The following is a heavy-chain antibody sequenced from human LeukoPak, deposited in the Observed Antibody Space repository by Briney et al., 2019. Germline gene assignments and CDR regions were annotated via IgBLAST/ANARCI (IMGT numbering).Heavy chain of an antibody. Sequence: GASVKVSCKASGYTFTSYYMHWVRQAPGQGLEWMGIINPSGGSTSYAQKFQRRVTMTRDMYTSTGYMELNNLRSEDTAVYYCARGPMSYSSSWYADGVYWGQGTLVTVSS. D-gene: IGHD6-13*01. CDR2: INPSGGST. J-gene: IGHJ4*02. CDR3: ARGPMSYSSSWYADGVY. CDR1: GYTFTSYY. V-gene: IGHV1-46*01.